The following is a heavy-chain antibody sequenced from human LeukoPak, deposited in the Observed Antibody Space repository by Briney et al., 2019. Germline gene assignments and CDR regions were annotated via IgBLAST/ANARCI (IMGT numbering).Heavy chain of an antibody. Sequence: GGSLRLSCAASGFSFSSYSMNWVRQAPGKGLEWVSFISRSSDYIYYADSMKGRFTISRDNAKNSLYLQMNSLRAEDTAVYYCAKDHWHVLRYFDRLVDYWGQGTLVTVSS. CDR2: ISRSSDYI. J-gene: IGHJ4*02. D-gene: IGHD3-9*01. CDR3: AKDHWHVLRYFDRLVDY. CDR1: GFSFSSYS. V-gene: IGHV3-21*01.